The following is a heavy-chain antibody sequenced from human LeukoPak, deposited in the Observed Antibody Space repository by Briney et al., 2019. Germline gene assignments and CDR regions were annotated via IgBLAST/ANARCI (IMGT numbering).Heavy chain of an antibody. CDR2: IYYSGST. D-gene: IGHD3-22*01. CDR3: ARYWGPYDNSGAYFDY. CDR1: GDSISSSSYY. V-gene: IGHV4-39*01. J-gene: IGHJ4*02. Sequence: SETLSLTCTVSGDSISSSSYYWVWLRQPPGEGLEWIATIYYSGSTYYNPSLKSRVTISVDTSKNQFSLKLSSVTAADTAMYYCARYWGPYDNSGAYFDYWGQGTLVTVSS.